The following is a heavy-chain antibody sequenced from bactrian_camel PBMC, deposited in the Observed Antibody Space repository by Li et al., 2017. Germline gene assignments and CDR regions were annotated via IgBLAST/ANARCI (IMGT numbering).Heavy chain of an antibody. J-gene: IGHJ6*01. CDR3: AAGSFYNDYQHPSDFSV. V-gene: IGHV3S1*01. Sequence: QVQLVESGGGSVQSGGSLKLSCATSRGTYRWYCMGWFRQAPGKEREGVARIATGSGSTYYADSVKGRFTIWQDNAKATVYLEINYLRPEDTAMYYCAAGSFYNDYQHPSDFSVWGQGTQVTVS. D-gene: IGHD4*01. CDR1: RGTYRWYC. CDR2: IATGSGST.